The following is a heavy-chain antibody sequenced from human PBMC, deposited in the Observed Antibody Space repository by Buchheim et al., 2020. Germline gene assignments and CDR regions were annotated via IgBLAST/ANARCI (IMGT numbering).Heavy chain of an antibody. CDR2: MNPNSGHT. D-gene: IGHD3-3*01. CDR1: GYTFTSYD. V-gene: IGHV1-8*01. Sequence: QVQLVQSGAEVKKPGASVKVSCKASGYTFTSYDINWVRQATGQGLEWMGWMNPNSGHTGDAQKFQGRVTMTRNTSINTAYMELSSLRSEDTAVYYCARAKEYYDFWSGYSPYYYYGMDVWGQGTT. J-gene: IGHJ6*02. CDR3: ARAKEYYDFWSGYSPYYYYGMDV.